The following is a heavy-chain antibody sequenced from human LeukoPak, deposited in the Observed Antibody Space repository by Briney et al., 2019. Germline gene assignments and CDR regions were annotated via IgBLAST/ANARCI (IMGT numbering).Heavy chain of an antibody. CDR1: GFTFSNFI. Sequence: GRSLRLSCEASGFTFSNFIMHWVRQAPGRGLEWVALIENDGTKKYYADSMKGRFTLSRDNSKSTLYLQVNSLRVENTAVYYCARESHSFDLWGRGTLVTVSS. CDR2: IENDGTKK. CDR3: ARESHSFDL. V-gene: IGHV3-30*03. J-gene: IGHJ2*01.